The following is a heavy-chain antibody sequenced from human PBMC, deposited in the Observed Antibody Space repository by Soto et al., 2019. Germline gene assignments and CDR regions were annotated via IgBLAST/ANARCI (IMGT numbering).Heavy chain of an antibody. Sequence: QVQLVESGGGVVQPGRSLKLSCAASGFTFSSYGMHWVRQAPGKGLEWVAVISYDGSNKFYADSVKGRFTISRDNSKNTLYLQMNSLRAEDTAVYYCAKAGDCGDDCYACDYWGQGTLVTVSS. D-gene: IGHD2-21*02. CDR1: GFTFSSYG. CDR2: ISYDGSNK. CDR3: AKAGDCGDDCYACDY. J-gene: IGHJ4*02. V-gene: IGHV3-30*18.